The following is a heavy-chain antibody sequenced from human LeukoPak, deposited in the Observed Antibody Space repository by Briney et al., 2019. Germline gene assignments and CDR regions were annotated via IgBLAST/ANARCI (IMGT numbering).Heavy chain of an antibody. J-gene: IGHJ4*02. Sequence: SETLSLTCTVSGGSISNKCWSWIRQPPGKGLEWIGYIYYSGNTNYNPSLKSRVTISVDTSKNQFSLKLSSVTAADTAVYYCAGLYYYDSSGYYPGWWYFDYWGQGTLVTVSS. CDR3: AGLYYYDSSGYYPGWWYFDY. CDR1: GGSISNKC. CDR2: IYYSGNT. V-gene: IGHV4-59*01. D-gene: IGHD3-22*01.